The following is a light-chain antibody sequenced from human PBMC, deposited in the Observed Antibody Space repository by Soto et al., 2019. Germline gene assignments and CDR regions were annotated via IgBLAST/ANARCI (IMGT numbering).Light chain of an antibody. CDR2: VNN. V-gene: IGLV1-40*01. J-gene: IGLJ2*01. CDR3: LSFDNSLSRSV. CDR1: TSNIGAPHA. Sequence: QSVLTQPPSVSGAPGQRVTISCTGTTSNIGAPHAVHWYQQVPGTAPKLLVYVNNNRPSGVPDRFTCSKSGTSASLAITGLQAEDEADYFCLSFDNSLSRSVFGGGTKLTVL.